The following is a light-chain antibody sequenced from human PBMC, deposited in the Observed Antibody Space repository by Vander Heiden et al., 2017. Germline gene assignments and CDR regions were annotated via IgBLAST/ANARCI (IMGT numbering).Light chain of an antibody. V-gene: IGKV3-20*01. Sequence: ELVLTQSPGILSLSPGERATLSCRASPSASVTYLAWYQQKPGQAPRLLMYRASSRATGVPDRFSGSGSGTDFILTINRLEPEDFAVYYCQQYARAPYTFGQGTKVEIK. J-gene: IGKJ2*01. CDR3: QQYARAPYT. CDR1: PSASVTY. CDR2: RAS.